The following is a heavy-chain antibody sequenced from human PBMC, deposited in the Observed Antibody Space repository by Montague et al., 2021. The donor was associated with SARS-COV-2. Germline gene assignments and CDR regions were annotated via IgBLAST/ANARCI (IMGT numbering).Heavy chain of an antibody. V-gene: IGHV4-31*03. Sequence: TLSLTCTVSGGSISSGVYYWSWIRPHPGKGLEWIGYIYYSGSTYYNPYLKSRVTISVDTSKNQFSLKLSSVTADDTAVYYCVRATLYMDVWGEGTTVAGSS. J-gene: IGHJ6*03. CDR3: VRATLYMDV. CDR2: IYYSGST. CDR1: GGSISSGVYY.